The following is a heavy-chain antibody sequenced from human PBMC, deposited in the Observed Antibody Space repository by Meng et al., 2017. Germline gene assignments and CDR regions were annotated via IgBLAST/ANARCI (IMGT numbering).Heavy chain of an antibody. Sequence: QVQVVTSGAEVKKPGASVKVSCKASGYTFTSYGISWVRQAPGQGLEWMGWISAYNGNTNYAQKLQGRVTMTTDTSTSTAYMELRSLRSDDTAVYYCARLLRPYSSSSNFDYWGQGTLVTVSS. J-gene: IGHJ4*02. CDR1: GYTFTSYG. CDR2: ISAYNGNT. CDR3: ARLLRPYSSSSNFDY. V-gene: IGHV1-18*01. D-gene: IGHD6-6*01.